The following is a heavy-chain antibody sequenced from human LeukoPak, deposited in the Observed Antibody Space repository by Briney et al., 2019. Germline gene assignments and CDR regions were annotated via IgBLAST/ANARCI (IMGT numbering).Heavy chain of an antibody. J-gene: IGHJ4*02. CDR1: GFTFSSYW. D-gene: IGHD3-22*01. Sequence: GGSLRLSCAASGFTFSSYWMSWVRQAPGKGLEWVANIKQDGSEKYYVDSVKGRFTISRDNAKNSLYLQMNSLRAEDTAVYYCARADDSSGYYYYFDYWGQGTLVTVSS. V-gene: IGHV3-7*01. CDR2: IKQDGSEK. CDR3: ARADDSSGYYYYFDY.